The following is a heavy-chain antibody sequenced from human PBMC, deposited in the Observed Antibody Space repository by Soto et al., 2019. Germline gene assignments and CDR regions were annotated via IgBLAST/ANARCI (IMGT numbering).Heavy chain of an antibody. Sequence: PGGSLTLSCAASGVTFNKYWMHWVRPVPGKSFVWVSRINADGTTTTYADSVRGRCTISRDATKKTLFLQMNSLRAEDTAVYFCFKGGYDLQASGTCGTFDYWGRGTLVTVSS. V-gene: IGHV3-74*03. CDR2: INADGTTT. D-gene: IGHD1-26*01. CDR3: FKGGYDLQASGTCGTFDY. CDR1: GVTFNKYW. J-gene: IGHJ4*02.